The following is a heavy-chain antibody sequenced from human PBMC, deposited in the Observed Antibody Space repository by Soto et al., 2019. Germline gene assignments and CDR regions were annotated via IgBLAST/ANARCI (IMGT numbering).Heavy chain of an antibody. J-gene: IGHJ4*02. CDR2: IWYDGSNE. D-gene: IGHD3-22*01. CDR1: GFTFSSYG. V-gene: IGHV3-33*01. Sequence: GGSLRLSCAASGFTFSSYGMHWVRQAPGKGLEWVAVIWYDGSNEYYADSVKGRFTISRDNSKNTLYLQMNSLRAEDTAVYYCARADYYDSSGYHNFDYWGQGTLVTVSS. CDR3: ARADYYDSSGYHNFDY.